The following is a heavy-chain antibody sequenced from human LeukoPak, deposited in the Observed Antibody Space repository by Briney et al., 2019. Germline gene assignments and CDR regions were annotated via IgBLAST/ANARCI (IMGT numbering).Heavy chain of an antibody. D-gene: IGHD6-19*01. V-gene: IGHV1-46*01. CDR3: ASGYSSGWSNNWFDP. J-gene: IGHJ5*02. CDR1: GYTFTIYY. Sequence: ASVKVSFKASGYTFTIYYMHWVRQAPGQGLEWMGIINPSGGSTSYAQKFQGRVTMTRDTSTSTVYMELSSLRSEDTAVYYCASGYSSGWSNNWFDPWGQGTLVTVSS. CDR2: INPSGGST.